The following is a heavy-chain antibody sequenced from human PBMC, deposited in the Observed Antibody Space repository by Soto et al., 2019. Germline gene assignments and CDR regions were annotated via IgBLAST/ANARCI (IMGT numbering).Heavy chain of an antibody. CDR3: ARERGHYGSGSYSLTYYFDY. D-gene: IGHD3-10*01. J-gene: IGHJ4*02. CDR1: GFTVSSNY. CDR2: IYSGGST. Sequence: EVQLVETGGGLIQPGGSLRLSCAASGFTVSSNYMSWVRQAPGKGLEWVSVIYSGGSTYYADSVKGRFTISRDNSKNTLYLQMNSLRAEDTAVYYCARERGHYGSGSYSLTYYFDYWGQGTLVTVSS. V-gene: IGHV3-53*02.